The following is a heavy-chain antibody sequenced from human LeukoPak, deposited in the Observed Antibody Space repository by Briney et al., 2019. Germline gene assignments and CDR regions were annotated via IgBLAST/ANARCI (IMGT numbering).Heavy chain of an antibody. CDR1: GFTFSSYS. J-gene: IGHJ4*02. V-gene: IGHV3-21*01. CDR2: ISSSSSYI. Sequence: GGSLRLSCAASGFTFSSYSMNWVRQAPGKGLEWVSSISSSSSYIYYADSVKGRFTISRDNAKDSLFLQMHSLRVEDTAMYYCARDPAAADHWGQGALVIVSS. CDR3: ARDPAAADH. D-gene: IGHD6-13*01.